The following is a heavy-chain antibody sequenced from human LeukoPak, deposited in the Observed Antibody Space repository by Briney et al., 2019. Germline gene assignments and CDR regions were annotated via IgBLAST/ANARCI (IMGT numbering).Heavy chain of an antibody. V-gene: IGHV4-30-4*01. D-gene: IGHD6-13*01. J-gene: IGHJ5*02. CDR1: GGSIGSGDYY. CDR3: ARDRGSRAFDP. Sequence: PSETLSLTCTVSGGSIGSGDYYWSWIRQPPGKGLEWIGYIYYSGSTYYNPSLKSRVTISVDTSKNQFSLKLSSVTAADTAVYYCARDRGSRAFDPWSQGTLVTVSS. CDR2: IYYSGST.